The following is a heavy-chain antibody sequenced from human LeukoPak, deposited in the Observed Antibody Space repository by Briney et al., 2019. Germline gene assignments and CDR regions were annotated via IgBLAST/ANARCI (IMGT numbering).Heavy chain of an antibody. J-gene: IGHJ5*02. V-gene: IGHV3-33*01. CDR3: ARGSGAYYTWLDP. CDR2: IWYDGNNK. Sequence: GGSLRLSCAASGFTFSSYGMHWVRQAPGKGLEWVAVIWYDGNNKYYADSVKGRFTISRDNSKNTLYLQMNSLRAEDTAVYYCARGSGAYYTWLDPWGQGTLVTVSS. D-gene: IGHD4/OR15-4a*01. CDR1: GFTFSSYG.